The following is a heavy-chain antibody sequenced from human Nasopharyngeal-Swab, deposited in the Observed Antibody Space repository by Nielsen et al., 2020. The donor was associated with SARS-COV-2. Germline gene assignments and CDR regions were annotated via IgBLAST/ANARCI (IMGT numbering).Heavy chain of an antibody. J-gene: IGHJ4*02. CDR3: ARKAVLDRRLDY. CDR1: GGSISSSNW. CDR2: IYHSGSN. Sequence: SETLSLTSAVSGGSISSSNWWRWVRQPPGKGLEWIGEIYHSGSNNYNPSLNSRVTISVDKSKNQFPLKLSSVTAADTAVYYCARKAVLDRRLDYWGQGTLVTVSS. V-gene: IGHV4-4*02. D-gene: IGHD3/OR15-3a*01.